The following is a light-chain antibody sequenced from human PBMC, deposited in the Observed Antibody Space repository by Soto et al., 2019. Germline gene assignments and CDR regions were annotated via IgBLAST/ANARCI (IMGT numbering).Light chain of an antibody. CDR3: QSYDDSLSVHYV. J-gene: IGLJ1*01. CDR2: GNT. CDR1: SSNIGSTYD. Sequence: QSMLTQPPSVSGAPGQRVTISCTGSSSNIGSTYDVQWYQQLPGTAPKLLIHGNTNRPSGVPDRFSGSKSGTSASPAITGLQADDEADYYCQSYDDSLSVHYVFGTGTKVTVL. V-gene: IGLV1-40*01.